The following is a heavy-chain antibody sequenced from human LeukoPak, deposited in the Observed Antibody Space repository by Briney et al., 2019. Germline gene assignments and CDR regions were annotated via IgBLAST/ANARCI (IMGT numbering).Heavy chain of an antibody. J-gene: IGHJ4*02. V-gene: IGHV3-53*01. Sequence: GGSLRLSCAASGSTVSSNYMSWVRQAPGKGLEWVSVIYIGGSTYYADSVKGRFTISRDISKNTLYLQMNSLRAEDTAMYYCARLGFVVPAVIFDYWGQGTLVTVSS. D-gene: IGHD2-2*02. CDR3: ARLGFVVPAVIFDY. CDR1: GSTVSSNY. CDR2: IYIGGST.